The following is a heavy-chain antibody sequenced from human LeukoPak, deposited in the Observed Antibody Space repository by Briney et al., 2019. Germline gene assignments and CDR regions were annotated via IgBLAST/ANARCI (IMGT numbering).Heavy chain of an antibody. CDR1: GFTFSSYA. CDR3: ARDLSITIFGPIDY. Sequence: GGSLRLSCAASGFTFSSYAMHWVRQAPGKGLEYVSGINSNGGTTYYANSVKGRFTISRDNSKSTLYLQVVTLRADDMAVYYCARDLSITIFGPIDYWGQGTLVTVSS. CDR2: INSNGGTT. J-gene: IGHJ4*02. D-gene: IGHD3-3*01. V-gene: IGHV3-64*01.